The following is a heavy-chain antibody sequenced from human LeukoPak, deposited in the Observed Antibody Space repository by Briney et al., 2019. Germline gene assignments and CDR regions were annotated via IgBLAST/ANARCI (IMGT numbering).Heavy chain of an antibody. D-gene: IGHD3-10*01. Sequence: SETLSLTCTVSGGSISSYYWSWIRQPAGKGLEWIGRIYTSGSTNYNPSLKSRVTMSVDTSKNQFSLKLSSVTAADTAVYYCAREALIWFGELLGEFYYWGQGTLVTVSS. V-gene: IGHV4-4*07. CDR2: IYTSGST. J-gene: IGHJ4*02. CDR3: AREALIWFGELLGEFYY. CDR1: GGSISSYY.